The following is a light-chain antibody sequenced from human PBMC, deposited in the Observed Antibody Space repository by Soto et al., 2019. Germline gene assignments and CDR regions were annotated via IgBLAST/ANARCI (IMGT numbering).Light chain of an antibody. Sequence: ETVLTQSPGTLSLSPGERATLSCRASQSISRSYLAWYQQKPGQTPRLLIYHASSMATGIPDRFSGSGSGTDFTLTISRLEPEDFAVYYCEQYGYSLLTFGGGTKVEIK. CDR1: QSISRSY. V-gene: IGKV3-20*01. CDR3: EQYGYSLLT. J-gene: IGKJ4*01. CDR2: HAS.